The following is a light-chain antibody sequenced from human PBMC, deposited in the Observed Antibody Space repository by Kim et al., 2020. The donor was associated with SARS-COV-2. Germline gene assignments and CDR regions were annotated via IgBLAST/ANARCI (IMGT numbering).Light chain of an antibody. Sequence: GHRVRTSCSGSRSTIGRIILNWVQPFPGPAPTLLVSGNDQRPSGIPDRFSGSKSGSSASLAITGLLAEDEAEYFCAAWDDSLEGYVFGGGTKVTVL. V-gene: IGLV1-44*01. CDR2: GND. J-gene: IGLJ6*01. CDR1: RSTIGRII. CDR3: AAWDDSLEGYV.